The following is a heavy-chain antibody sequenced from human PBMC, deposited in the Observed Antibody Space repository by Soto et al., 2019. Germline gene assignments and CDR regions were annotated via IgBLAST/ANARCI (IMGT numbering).Heavy chain of an antibody. Sequence: SRVTIPSKYRYSGRQDPGQGLEWMGWMNPNSANTGYAQKFQGRVTMTRNTSISTAYMELSSLRSEDTAVYYCVRAGTTTRMYSFDSWGQGTLVTVSS. J-gene: IGHJ4*02. CDR3: VRAGTTTRMYSFDS. V-gene: IGHV1-8*02. CDR1: RVTIPSKY. CDR2: MNPNSANT. D-gene: IGHD1-1*01.